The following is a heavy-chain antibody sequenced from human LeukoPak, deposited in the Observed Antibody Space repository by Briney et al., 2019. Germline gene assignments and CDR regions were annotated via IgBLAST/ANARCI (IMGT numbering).Heavy chain of an antibody. CDR3: ARDHLSAVRGVIGY. CDR2: IKSKTDGGTT. CDR1: GFTFSNAW. D-gene: IGHD3-10*01. J-gene: IGHJ4*02. Sequence: GGSLRLSCAASGFTFSNAWMSWVRQAPGKGLEWVGRIKSKTDGGTTDYAAPVKGRFTISRDDSKNTLYLQMNSLKTEDTAVYYCARDHLSAVRGVIGYWGQGTLVTVSS. V-gene: IGHV3-15*01.